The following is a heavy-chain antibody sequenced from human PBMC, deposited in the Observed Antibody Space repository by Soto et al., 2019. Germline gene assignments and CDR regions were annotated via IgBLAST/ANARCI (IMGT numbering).Heavy chain of an antibody. CDR3: VKRGSDGDDNNFDFWY. Sequence: GGSLRLSCAASGFTFSSSAMAWVRQAPGKGLEWVSAITASGGSTFYADPVKGRFIISRDNSKNTMYLQMSSLRGEDTAVYFCVKRGSDGDDNNFDFWYWSQGALVTVSA. CDR2: ITASGGST. V-gene: IGHV3-23*01. J-gene: IGHJ4*02. CDR1: GFTFSSSA. D-gene: IGHD3-3*01.